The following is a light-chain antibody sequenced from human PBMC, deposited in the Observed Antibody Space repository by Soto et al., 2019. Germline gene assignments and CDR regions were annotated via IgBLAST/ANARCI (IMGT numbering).Light chain of an antibody. CDR3: QKYNSAPRT. V-gene: IGKV1-27*01. Sequence: DIQMTQSPSSLSASVGDRVTITCRASQGISNYLAWCQQKPGKVPKLLIYAASTLQSGVPSRISGSGSGTDFTLTISSLLPEDVATYYCQKYNSAPRTFGQGTKVEIK. CDR1: QGISNY. CDR2: AAS. J-gene: IGKJ1*01.